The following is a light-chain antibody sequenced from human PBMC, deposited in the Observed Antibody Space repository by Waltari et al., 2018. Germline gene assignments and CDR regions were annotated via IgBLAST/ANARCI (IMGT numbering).Light chain of an antibody. V-gene: IGLV2-8*01. CDR2: EVS. CDR3: SSYGGSNNWV. Sequence: QSALTQPPSASGSPGQSATISCTGTSGDVGGYNSVSWYQQRPGKVPKLMISEVSKRPSGVPDRFSGSKSGNTASLTFSGLQAGDEAQYYCSSYGGSNNWVFGGGTKLTVL. CDR1: SGDVGGYNS. J-gene: IGLJ3*02.